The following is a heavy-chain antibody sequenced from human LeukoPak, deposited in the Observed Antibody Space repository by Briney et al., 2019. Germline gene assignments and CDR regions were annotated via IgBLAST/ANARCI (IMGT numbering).Heavy chain of an antibody. CDR3: AKELFRYGDY. J-gene: IGHJ4*02. Sequence: GGSLRLSCAASGFTFNNYWMSWVRQAPGKGLEWVANIKQDGGEKYSVDSVKGRFTISRDNARNSLYLQMNSLRAEDTAVYYCAKELFRYGDYWGQGTLVTVSS. CDR1: GFTFNNYW. CDR2: IKQDGGEK. V-gene: IGHV3-7*03. D-gene: IGHD5-18*01.